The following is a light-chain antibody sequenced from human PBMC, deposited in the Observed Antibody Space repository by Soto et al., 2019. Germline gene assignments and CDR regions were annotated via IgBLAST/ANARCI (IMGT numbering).Light chain of an antibody. CDR3: HQYNNWPFT. Sequence: EIVMTQSPATLSVSPGERATLSCRASQSISSNLAWYQQKPGQAPRLLIYGASTRATGIPATFSGSGSGTECTLTISSLQSEDFAVYYCHQYNNWPFTFGPGTKVDIK. CDR2: GAS. V-gene: IGKV3-15*01. J-gene: IGKJ3*01. CDR1: QSISSN.